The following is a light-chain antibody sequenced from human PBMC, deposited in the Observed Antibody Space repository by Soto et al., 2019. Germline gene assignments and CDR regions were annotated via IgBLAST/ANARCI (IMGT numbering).Light chain of an antibody. Sequence: DIQMTQSPSTLSASVGDGVTITCRASRSINSWLAWYQQKPGQAPKLLISDASDLERGVPSRFSGSGSGTEFTLTITSLQPADSATYYCQQYDSYSWTFGQGTKVDIK. CDR3: QQYDSYSWT. CDR2: DAS. V-gene: IGKV1-5*01. J-gene: IGKJ1*01. CDR1: RSINSW.